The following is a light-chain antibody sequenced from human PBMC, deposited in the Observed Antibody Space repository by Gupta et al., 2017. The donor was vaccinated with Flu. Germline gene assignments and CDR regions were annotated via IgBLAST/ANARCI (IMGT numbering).Light chain of an antibody. J-gene: IGKJ4*02. CDR2: MGS. V-gene: IGKV2-28*01. Sequence: NSGTFCQSVMDSSRNNYLDWYLQKPGQAPRLLIYMGSSRATGVPDRFSGSGSGTDFTLNISRVEPEDVGVYYCKQDVRFPRTFGGGTKVEIK. CDR1: QSVMDSSRNNY. CDR3: KQDVRFPRT.